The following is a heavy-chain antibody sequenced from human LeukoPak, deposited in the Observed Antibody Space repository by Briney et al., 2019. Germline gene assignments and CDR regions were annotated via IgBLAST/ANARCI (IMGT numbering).Heavy chain of an antibody. V-gene: IGHV4-59*01. CDR3: GRAKGVFNNDYGMDV. CDR1: GGSISSYY. Sequence: SETLSLTCTVSGGSISSYYWSWIRQPPGKGLEWIGYIYYSGSSNYNPTLKSRVTMSVDQPKNQCSLKRSSVTAADTAGYYCGRAKGVFNNDYGMDVWGQGTTVTVSS. CDR2: IYYSGSS. J-gene: IGHJ6*01. D-gene: IGHD6-13*01.